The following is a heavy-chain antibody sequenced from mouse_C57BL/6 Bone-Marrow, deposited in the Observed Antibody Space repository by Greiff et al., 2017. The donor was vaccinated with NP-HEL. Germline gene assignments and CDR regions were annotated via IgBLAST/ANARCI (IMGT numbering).Heavy chain of an antibody. CDR2: ISSGSSTI. D-gene: IGHD1-1*01. Sequence: EVQVVESGGGLVKPGGSLKLSCAASGFTFSDYGMHWVRQAPEKGLEWVAYISSGSSTIYYADTVKGRFTITRDNANNTLFLQRTSLRSEDTVMYYCTLLTTEDYWGQGTTLTVSS. V-gene: IGHV5-17*01. CDR3: TLLTTEDY. CDR1: GFTFSDYG. J-gene: IGHJ2*01.